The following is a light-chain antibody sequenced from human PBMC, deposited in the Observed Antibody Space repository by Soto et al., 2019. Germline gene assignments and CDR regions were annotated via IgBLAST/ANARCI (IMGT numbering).Light chain of an antibody. CDR1: QGVSSRY. Sequence: EMVLTQSPGTLSLSPGERATLSCRASQGVSSRYLAWYQQKPGQAPRLIIYGASSRETGIPDRFSGSGSGTEFTRPISRLEPEDFAVYYCQQYDDWPLTFGQGTRLEIK. CDR3: QQYDDWPLT. CDR2: GAS. V-gene: IGKV3-20*01. J-gene: IGKJ5*01.